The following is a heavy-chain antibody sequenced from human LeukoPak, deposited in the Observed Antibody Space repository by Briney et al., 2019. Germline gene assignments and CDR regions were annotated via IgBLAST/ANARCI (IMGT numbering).Heavy chain of an antibody. CDR3: ARSIAAVGDYFDY. CDR2: IYYSGST. CDR1: GGSISSYY. D-gene: IGHD6-13*01. J-gene: IGHJ4*02. V-gene: IGHV4-59*01. Sequence: SETLSLTCTVSGGSISSYYWSWIRQPPGKGLEWIGYIYYSGSTNYNPSLKSRVTISVDTSKNQFSLKLSSVTAADTAVYYCARSIAAVGDYFDYRGQGTLVTVSS.